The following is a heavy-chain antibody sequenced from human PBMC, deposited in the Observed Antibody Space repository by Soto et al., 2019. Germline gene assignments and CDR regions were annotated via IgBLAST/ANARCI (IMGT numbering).Heavy chain of an antibody. V-gene: IGHV2-26*01. Sequence: SGPTLVNPTETLTLTCTVSGFSLSNARMGVSWIRQPPGKALEWLAHIFSNDEKSYSTSLKSRLTISKDTSKSQVVLTMTNMDLVETPTFYCARPLLVYFGGGIYPLVWGSDPWGQGPLVPVSS. CDR3: ARPLLVYFGGGIYPLVWGSDP. CDR1: GFSLSNARMG. D-gene: IGHD3-10*01. CDR2: IFSNDEK. J-gene: IGHJ5*02.